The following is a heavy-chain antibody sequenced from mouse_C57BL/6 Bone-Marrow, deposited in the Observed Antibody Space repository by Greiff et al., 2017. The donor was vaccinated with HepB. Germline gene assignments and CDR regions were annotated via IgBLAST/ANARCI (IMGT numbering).Heavy chain of an antibody. J-gene: IGHJ3*01. CDR2: ISDGGSYT. D-gene: IGHD2-3*01. CDR3: ARDTLLDGYYEAWFAY. V-gene: IGHV5-4*01. Sequence: EVKLVESGGGLVKPGGSLKLSCAASGFTFSSYAMSWVRQTPEKRLEWVATISDGGSYTYYPDNVKGRFTISRDNAKNNLYLQMSHLKSEDTAMYYCARDTLLDGYYEAWFAYWGQGTLVTVSA. CDR1: GFTFSSYA.